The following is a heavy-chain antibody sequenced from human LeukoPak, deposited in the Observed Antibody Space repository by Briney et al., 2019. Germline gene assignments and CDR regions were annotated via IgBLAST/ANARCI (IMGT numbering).Heavy chain of an antibody. D-gene: IGHD3-22*01. CDR2: VNPYNGGT. CDR1: GGTFSSYA. J-gene: IGHJ4*02. V-gene: IGHV1-2*02. Sequence: ASVKVSCKASGGTFSSYAISWVRQAPGQGLEWMGWVNPYNGGTKYAQKFQGRVTMTSDTSITTAYMELSRLRSDDTAVYYCARGGPDSSGSTEHWGQGTLVTVSS. CDR3: ARGGPDSSGSTEH.